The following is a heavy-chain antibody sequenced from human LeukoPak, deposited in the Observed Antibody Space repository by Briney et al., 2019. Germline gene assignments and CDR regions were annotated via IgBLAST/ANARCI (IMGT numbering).Heavy chain of an antibody. CDR3: ASSYAGGYSYGWYYFDY. D-gene: IGHD5-18*01. CDR2: ISSSGSTI. Sequence: TGGSLRLSCAASGFTFSSYEMNWVRQAPGKGLERVSYISSSGSTIYYADSVKGRFTISRDNAKNSLYLRMNSLRAEDTAVYYCASSYAGGYSYGWYYFDYWGQGTLVTVSS. CDR1: GFTFSSYE. V-gene: IGHV3-48*03. J-gene: IGHJ4*02.